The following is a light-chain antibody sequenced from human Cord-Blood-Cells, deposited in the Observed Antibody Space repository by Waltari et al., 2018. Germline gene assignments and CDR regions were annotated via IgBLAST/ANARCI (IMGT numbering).Light chain of an antibody. CDR1: SSDVGSYNL. CDR3: CSYAGSSTYYV. Sequence: QPALTQPAPVSGSPGQSITISCTGTSSDVGSYNLVSWYQQHPGKAPKPMIYEGSKRPSGVCNRFSGANSGNTASLAISGLQAEDEANYYACSYAGSSTYYVFGTRTKVTVL. V-gene: IGLV2-23*01. CDR2: EGS. J-gene: IGLJ1*01.